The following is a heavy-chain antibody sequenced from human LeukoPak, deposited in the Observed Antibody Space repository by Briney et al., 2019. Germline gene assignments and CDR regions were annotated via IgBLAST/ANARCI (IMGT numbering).Heavy chain of an antibody. V-gene: IGHV3-33*08. J-gene: IGHJ3*02. Sequence: GGSLRPSCAASGFTFSSYGMHWVRQAPGKGLEWVAVIWYDGSNKYYADSVKGRFTISRDNSKDTLYLQMNSLRAEDTAVYYCARDHEGLFDIWGQGTMVTVSS. CDR2: IWYDGSNK. CDR3: ARDHEGLFDI. D-gene: IGHD3/OR15-3a*01. CDR1: GFTFSSYG.